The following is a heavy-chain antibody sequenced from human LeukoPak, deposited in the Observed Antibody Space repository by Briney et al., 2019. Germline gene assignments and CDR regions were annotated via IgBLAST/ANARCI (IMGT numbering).Heavy chain of an antibody. V-gene: IGHV4-39*01. Sequence: SETLSLTCTVSGGSISSSSYYWGWIRQPPGKGLEWIGSIFYSGSTYYNPSPESRVTISVDTSKNQFSLKLSSVTAADTAVYYCARQFYYDSGGSHYWGQGTLVTVSS. D-gene: IGHD3-22*01. CDR2: IFYSGST. CDR3: ARQFYYDSGGSHY. CDR1: GGSISSSSYY. J-gene: IGHJ4*02.